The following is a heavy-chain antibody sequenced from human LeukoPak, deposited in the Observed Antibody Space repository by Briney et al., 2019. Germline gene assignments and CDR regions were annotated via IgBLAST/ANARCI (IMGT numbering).Heavy chain of an antibody. CDR2: ISGSGGST. V-gene: IGHV3-23*01. D-gene: IGHD6-13*01. CDR1: GFTFSSYA. Sequence: GGSLKLSCAASGFTFSSYAMSWVRQAPGKGLKWVSAISGSGGSTYYADSVKGRFTISRDNSKNTLYLQMNSLRAEDTAVYYCAKDGTPGIAAAGRSYWGQGTLVTVSS. J-gene: IGHJ4*02. CDR3: AKDGTPGIAAAGRSY.